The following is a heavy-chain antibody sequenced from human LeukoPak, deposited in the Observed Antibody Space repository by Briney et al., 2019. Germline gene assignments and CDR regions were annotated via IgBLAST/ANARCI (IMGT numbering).Heavy chain of an antibody. J-gene: IGHJ4*02. Sequence: VSVKVSCKASGYTFTGYYIHWVRQAPGQGLEWMGWINPNSGGTNYAQKFQGRVTMTRDTSISTAYMEPSRLRSDDTAVFYCARDLIGYCSGASCPHWGQGTLVTVSS. V-gene: IGHV1-2*02. CDR2: INPNSGGT. CDR3: ARDLIGYCSGASCPH. D-gene: IGHD2-15*01. CDR1: GYTFTGYY.